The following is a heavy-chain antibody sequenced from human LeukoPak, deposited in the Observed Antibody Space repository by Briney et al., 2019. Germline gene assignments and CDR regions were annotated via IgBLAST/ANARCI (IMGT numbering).Heavy chain of an antibody. Sequence: GASVKVSCKASGYTFTSYGISWVRQAPGQGLEWMGGIFPIFRTSNYAQKFQGRVTITTDESTNTAYMELSSLRSEDTAVYYCASSELGFCSRTSCHDFDYWGQGTLVTVSS. J-gene: IGHJ4*02. CDR3: ASSELGFCSRTSCHDFDY. V-gene: IGHV1-69*05. CDR1: GYTFTSYG. D-gene: IGHD2-2*01. CDR2: IFPIFRTS.